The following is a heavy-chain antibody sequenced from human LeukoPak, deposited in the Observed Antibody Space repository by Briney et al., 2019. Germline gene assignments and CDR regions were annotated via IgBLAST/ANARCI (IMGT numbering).Heavy chain of an antibody. CDR3: ARDSGILTGYSVVGAFDI. V-gene: IGHV4-4*07. CDR1: GGSISSYY. D-gene: IGHD3-9*01. Sequence: SETLSLTCTVSGGSISSYYWSWIRQPAGKRLEWIGRIYTSGSTNYNPSLKSRVTMSVDTSKNQFSLKLSSVTAADTAAYYCARDSGILTGYSVVGAFDIWGQGTMVTVSS. J-gene: IGHJ3*02. CDR2: IYTSGST.